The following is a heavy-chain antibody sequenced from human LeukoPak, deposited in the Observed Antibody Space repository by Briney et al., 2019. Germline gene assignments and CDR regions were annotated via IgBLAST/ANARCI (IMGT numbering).Heavy chain of an antibody. CDR3: AREFSGGDWTRGGYFDY. CDR1: GFTVSSNY. Sequence: PGGSLRLSCAASGFTVSSNYMSWVRQAPGKGLEWVSVIYSGGSTYYADSVKGRFTISRDNSKNTLYLQMNSLRAKDTAVYYCAREFSGGDWTRGGYFDYWGQGTLVTVSS. CDR2: IYSGGST. D-gene: IGHD2-21*02. J-gene: IGHJ4*02. V-gene: IGHV3-53*01.